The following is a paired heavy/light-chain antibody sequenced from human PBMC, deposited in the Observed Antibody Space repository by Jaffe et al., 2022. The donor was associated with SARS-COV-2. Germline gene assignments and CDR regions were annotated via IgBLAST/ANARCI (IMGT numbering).Heavy chain of an antibody. J-gene: IGHJ4*02. D-gene: IGHD3-10*01. CDR1: GGSISGYY. V-gene: IGHV4-59*01. CDR3: ARGGYASGSHIDY. Sequence: QVQLQESGPGLVKPSETLSLTCTVSGGSISGYYWSWIRQPPGKGLEWIGYIYYSGSTNYSPSLKSRVTISVDTSKNQFSLKLTSVTTADTAVYYCARGGYASGSHIDYWGQGTLVTVSS. CDR2: IYYSGST.
Light chain of an antibody. CDR3: QTWGTGIQV. CDR1: SGHSSYA. V-gene: IGLV4-69*01. CDR2: LKNDGSH. J-gene: IGLJ3*02. Sequence: QPVVTQSPSASASLGASVRLTCTLNSGHSSYAIAWHQQQPEKGPRYLMKLKNDGSHSKGDGIPDRFSGSSSGAERYLTISSLQSEDEADYYCQTWGTGIQVFGGGTKLTVL.